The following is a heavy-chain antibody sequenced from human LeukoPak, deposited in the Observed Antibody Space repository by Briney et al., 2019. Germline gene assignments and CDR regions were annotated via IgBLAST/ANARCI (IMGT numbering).Heavy chain of an antibody. CDR3: ATAPTLPWWEREDRRDPRLDY. J-gene: IGHJ4*02. Sequence: GASVKVSCKASGYTFTSYYMHWVRQAPGQGLEWMGIINPSGGSTSYAQKFQGRVTMTRDTSTSTVYMELSSLRSEDTAVYYCATAPTLPWWEREDRRDPRLDYWGQGTLVTVSS. D-gene: IGHD1-26*01. V-gene: IGHV1-46*01. CDR1: GYTFTSYY. CDR2: INPSGGST.